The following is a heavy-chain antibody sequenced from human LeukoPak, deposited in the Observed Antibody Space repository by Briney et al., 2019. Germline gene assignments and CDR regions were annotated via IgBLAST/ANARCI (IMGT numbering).Heavy chain of an antibody. CDR2: INSDGSST. J-gene: IGHJ4*02. V-gene: IGHV3-74*01. D-gene: IGHD5-18*01. Sequence: PGGSLRLSCAASGFTFSSYWMHWVRQAPGKGLVWVSRINSDGSSTSYADSVKGRFTISRGNAKNTLYLQMNSLRAEDTAVYYCARGGGYSYGAIDYWGQGTLVTVSS. CDR1: GFTFSSYW. CDR3: ARGGGYSYGAIDY.